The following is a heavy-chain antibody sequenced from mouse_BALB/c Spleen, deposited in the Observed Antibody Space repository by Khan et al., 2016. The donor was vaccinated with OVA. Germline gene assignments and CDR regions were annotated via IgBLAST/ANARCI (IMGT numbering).Heavy chain of an antibody. J-gene: IGHJ2*01. V-gene: IGHV3-2*02. D-gene: IGHD1-1*01. Sequence: EVQLQESGPGLVKPSQSLSLTCTVTGYSITSDYARNWIRQFPGNKLEWMGFISYSGNTNYNPTLKSRTSFTPDTSKNQSFLQLNSVTTEDTAKYYCARVYGGDFNYWGQGTTLTVSS. CDR2: ISYSGNT. CDR1: GYSITSDYA. CDR3: ARVYGGDFNY.